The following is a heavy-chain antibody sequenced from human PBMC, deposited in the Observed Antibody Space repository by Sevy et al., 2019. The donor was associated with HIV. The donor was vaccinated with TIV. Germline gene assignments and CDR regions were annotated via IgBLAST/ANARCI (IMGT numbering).Heavy chain of an antibody. CDR1: GYSISSDYY. CDR3: ARAIGTQVAGLYYFDY. V-gene: IGHV4-38-2*01. CDR2: IYHSGYP. Sequence: SETLSLTCAVSGYSISSDYYWGWIRQPPGKVLEWIGSIYHSGYPYYNPSLKSRVTISVDTSNNQFSLKLSSVTAADTAVYYCARAIGTQVAGLYYFDYWGQGTLVTVSS. D-gene: IGHD6-19*01. J-gene: IGHJ4*02.